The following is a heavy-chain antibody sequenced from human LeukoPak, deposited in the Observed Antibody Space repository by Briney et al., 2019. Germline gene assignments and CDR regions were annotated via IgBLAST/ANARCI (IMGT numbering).Heavy chain of an antibody. CDR2: INHSGST. CDR3: ARVAPEPYYYYYGMDV. Sequence: SETLSLTCAVYGGSFSGYYWSWIRQPPGKGLEWIGEINHSGSTNYNPSLKSRVTISVDTSKNQFSLKLSSVTAADTAVYYCARVAPEPYYYYYGMDVWGQGTTVTVSS. CDR1: GGSFSGYY. D-gene: IGHD1-14*01. J-gene: IGHJ6*02. V-gene: IGHV4-34*01.